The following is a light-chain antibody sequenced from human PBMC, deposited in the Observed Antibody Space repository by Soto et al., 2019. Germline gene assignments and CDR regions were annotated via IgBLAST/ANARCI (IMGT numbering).Light chain of an antibody. CDR3: QQSYSTPRT. Sequence: IQMTQSPSSLSASVGDGVTITCRASQSITTYLNWYQQKPGKAPKLLMYAASNLQSGVPSRFSGSGSGTEFTLTISSLQPEDFATYYCQQSYSTPRTFGQGTKLEIK. CDR2: AAS. CDR1: QSITTY. V-gene: IGKV1-39*01. J-gene: IGKJ2*01.